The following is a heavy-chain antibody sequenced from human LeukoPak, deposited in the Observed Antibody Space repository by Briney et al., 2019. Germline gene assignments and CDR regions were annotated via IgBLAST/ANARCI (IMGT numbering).Heavy chain of an antibody. D-gene: IGHD2-2*01. V-gene: IGHV4-61*01. CDR2: IYYSGST. Sequence: SETLSLTCTVSGGSVSSGTYYWSWIRQPPGKGLEWIGYIYYSGSTNYNPSLKSRVTISVDTSKNQFSLKLSSVTAADTAVYYCARDHDCSSTSCPVTNYGMDVWGQGTTVTVSS. CDR3: ARDHDCSSTSCPVTNYGMDV. J-gene: IGHJ6*02. CDR1: GGSVSSGTYY.